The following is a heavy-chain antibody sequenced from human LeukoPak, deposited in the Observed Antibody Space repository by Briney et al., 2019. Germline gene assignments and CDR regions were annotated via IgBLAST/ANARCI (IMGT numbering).Heavy chain of an antibody. V-gene: IGHV3-21*01. CDR2: ISSSSSYI. J-gene: IGHJ4*02. CDR3: ARGGMVTIFGVADY. D-gene: IGHD3-3*01. Sequence: GGSLRLSCAASGFTFSSYSMNWVRQAPGKGLGWVSSISSSSSYIYYADSVKGRFTISRDNAKNSLYLQMNSLRAEDTAVYYCARGGMVTIFGVADYWGQRTLVTVSS. CDR1: GFTFSSYS.